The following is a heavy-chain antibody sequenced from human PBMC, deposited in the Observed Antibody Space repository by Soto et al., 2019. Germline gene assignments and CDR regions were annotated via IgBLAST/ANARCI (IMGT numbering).Heavy chain of an antibody. CDR2: IYYSGST. CDR3: ARPLIAAAGSREDY. J-gene: IGHJ4*02. V-gene: IGHV4-39*01. CDR1: GGSISSSSYY. D-gene: IGHD6-13*01. Sequence: SETLSLTCTVSGGSISSSSYYWGWIRQPPGKGLEWIGSIYYSGSTYYNPSLKSRVTISVDTSKNQFSLKLSSVTAADTAVYYCARPLIAAAGSREDYWGQGTLVTVSS.